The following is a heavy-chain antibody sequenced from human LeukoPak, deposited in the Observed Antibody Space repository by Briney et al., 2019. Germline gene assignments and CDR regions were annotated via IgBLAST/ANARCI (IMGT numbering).Heavy chain of an antibody. CDR1: GYTFTSYG. V-gene: IGHV1-18*01. CDR3: ARDYCSSTSCYKVEADY. Sequence: GASVKVSCKASGYTFTSYGISWVRQAPGQGLEWMGWISAYSGNTNYAQKFQARVAMSTDTSTSTAYMELRSLRFDDTAVYYCARDYCSSTSCYKVEADYWGQGTLVTVSS. D-gene: IGHD2-2*02. J-gene: IGHJ4*02. CDR2: ISAYSGNT.